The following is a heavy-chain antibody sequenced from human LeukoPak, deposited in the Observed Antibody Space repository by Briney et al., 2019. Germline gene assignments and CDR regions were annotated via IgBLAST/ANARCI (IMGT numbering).Heavy chain of an antibody. CDR1: GFTIRSYA. J-gene: IGHJ4*02. CDR2: ISASTDST. CDR3: AQGGTAPWTGLDY. D-gene: IGHD1-14*01. Sequence: PGGSLRLSCAVSGFTIRSYAMNWVRQAPGQGLEWVSTISASTDSTYYTDSVKGRFTISRDNFRNMLHLEMNSLRAEDTAVYYCAQGGTAPWTGLDYWGQGTLVTVSS. V-gene: IGHV3-23*01.